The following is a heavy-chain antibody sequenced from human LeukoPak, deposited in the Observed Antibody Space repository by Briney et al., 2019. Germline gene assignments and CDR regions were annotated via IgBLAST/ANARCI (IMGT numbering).Heavy chain of an antibody. V-gene: IGHV4-59*02. D-gene: IGHD2-21*02. CDR1: GGSVSSYY. Sequence: SETLSLTRTVSGGSVSSYYWSWIRQPPGKGLEWIGYIFYSGSTIYNPSLKSRVNISLDTSKKQLSLKLSSVTAADTAVYYCAKDRQGPHIVVVTEGYFDYWGQGTQVTVSS. J-gene: IGHJ4*02. CDR3: AKDRQGPHIVVVTEGYFDY. CDR2: IFYSGST.